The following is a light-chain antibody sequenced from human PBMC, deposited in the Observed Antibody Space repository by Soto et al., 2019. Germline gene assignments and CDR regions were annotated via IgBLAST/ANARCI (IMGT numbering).Light chain of an antibody. V-gene: IGKV1-5*03. Sequence: DIQMTQSPSTLSASVGDRVTITCRASQSISSWLAWYQQKPGKAPKLLIYKASSLESGVPSRFSGSGSGTEFTLTISRLRPDDFATYYCQQYNSYWTCGQGTKVEIK. J-gene: IGKJ1*01. CDR3: QQYNSYWT. CDR1: QSISSW. CDR2: KAS.